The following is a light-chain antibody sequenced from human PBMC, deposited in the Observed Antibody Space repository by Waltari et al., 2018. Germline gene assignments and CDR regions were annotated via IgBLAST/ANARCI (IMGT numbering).Light chain of an antibody. CDR2: KAS. Sequence: DILLTQSPSTLSASVGARVTITCRASQSINSWLAWYQQKPGKAPKLLIYKASSLESGVPSRFSGSGSGTEFTLTISSLQPDDFATYYCQQYNSYEWTFGQGTKVAIK. V-gene: IGKV1-5*03. J-gene: IGKJ1*01. CDR1: QSINSW. CDR3: QQYNSYEWT.